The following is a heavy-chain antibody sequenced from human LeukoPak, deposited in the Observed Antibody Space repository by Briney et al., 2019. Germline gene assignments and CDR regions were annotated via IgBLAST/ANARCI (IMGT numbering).Heavy chain of an antibody. V-gene: IGHV3-21*04. CDR2: ISGSTNYI. CDR3: AKRSSATPRLYYFDY. J-gene: IGHJ4*02. D-gene: IGHD6-6*01. Sequence: PEGSLRLSCAASGFTFSGYSMHWVRHFPGKGLEWVSSISGSTNYIYYADSVKGRFTISRDNAKNSLYLQMNSLRAEDTAVYYCAKRSSATPRLYYFDYWGQGTLVTVSS. CDR1: GFTFSGYS.